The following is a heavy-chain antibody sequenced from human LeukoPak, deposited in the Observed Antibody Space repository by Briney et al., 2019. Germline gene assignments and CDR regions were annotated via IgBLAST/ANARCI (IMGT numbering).Heavy chain of an antibody. V-gene: IGHV1-46*01. CDR1: GYTFSSYY. Sequence: ASVNVSSTASGYTFSSYYMHWVRHAPGQGLEWRGIIITSGGSTSYAQKFQGRVTKTRNTSTSTVYMDLSSLRSEDTAVYYCARDSLSGYELNYWGQGTLVTVSS. CDR3: ARDSLSGYELNY. D-gene: IGHD5-12*01. CDR2: IITSGGST. J-gene: IGHJ4*02.